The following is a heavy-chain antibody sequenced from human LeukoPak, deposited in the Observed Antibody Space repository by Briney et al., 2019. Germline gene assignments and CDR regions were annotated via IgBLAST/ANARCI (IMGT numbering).Heavy chain of an antibody. CDR1: GYTFTSYG. Sequence: ASVKVSCKASGYTFTSYGISWVRQAPGQGLEWMGGIIPIFGTANYAQKFQGRVTITADESTSTAYMELSSLRSEDTAVYYCARGYCSSTSCYPITIHSHWGQGTLVTVSS. CDR3: ARGYCSSTSCYPITIHSH. CDR2: IIPIFGTA. V-gene: IGHV1-69*13. J-gene: IGHJ4*02. D-gene: IGHD2-2*01.